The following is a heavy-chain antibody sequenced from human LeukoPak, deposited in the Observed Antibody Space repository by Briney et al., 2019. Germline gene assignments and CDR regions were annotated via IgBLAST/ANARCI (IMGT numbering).Heavy chain of an antibody. Sequence: GGCLRLSCAASGFTVSSNYMSWVRQAPGKGLEWVSVIYSGGRTYYADSVKGRFTISRDNSKNTLYLQMNSLRAEDTAVYYCARDSVSSSWYLPGFDYWGQGTLVTVSS. D-gene: IGHD6-13*01. CDR1: GFTVSSNY. CDR3: ARDSVSSSWYLPGFDY. J-gene: IGHJ4*02. CDR2: IYSGGRT. V-gene: IGHV3-53*01.